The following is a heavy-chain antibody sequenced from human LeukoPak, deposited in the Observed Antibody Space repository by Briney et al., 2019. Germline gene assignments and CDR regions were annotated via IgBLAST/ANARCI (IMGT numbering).Heavy chain of an antibody. V-gene: IGHV4-30-4*08. Sequence: SQTLSLTCTVSGGSISSGDYYWSWIRQPPGKGLEWIGYMYYSGSTYYNPSLKSRVTISVDTSKNQFSLKLSSVTAADTAVYYCARHGIHYDFWSENWFDPWGQGTLVTVSS. J-gene: IGHJ5*02. D-gene: IGHD3-3*01. CDR2: MYYSGST. CDR1: GGSISSGDYY. CDR3: ARHGIHYDFWSENWFDP.